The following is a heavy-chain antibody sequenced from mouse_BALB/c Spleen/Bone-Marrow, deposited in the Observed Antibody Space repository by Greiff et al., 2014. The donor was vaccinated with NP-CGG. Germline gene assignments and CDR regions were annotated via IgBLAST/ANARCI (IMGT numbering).Heavy chain of an antibody. CDR2: ISGGGSYR. CDR1: GFTFSSYG. Sequence: EVKLVESGGGLVKPGGSLKLSCTASGFTFSSYGMSWVRQTPEKRLEWVATISGGGSYRYYPDSVQGRITISRDNAKNNLYLQMSSLRFEDTALYYCATQNFDYWGQGTTLTVSS. J-gene: IGHJ2*01. V-gene: IGHV5-9-2*01. CDR3: ATQNFDY.